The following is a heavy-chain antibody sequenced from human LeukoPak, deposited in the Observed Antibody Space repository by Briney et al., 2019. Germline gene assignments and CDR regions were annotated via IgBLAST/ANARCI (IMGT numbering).Heavy chain of an antibody. Sequence: GGSLRLSCAASGFIFSSSSMNWVRQAPGKGLEWVSSIGPSGNYIYYADSLKGRFTISRDNAKNSLFLQVNSLRAEDTAVYYCASGGNYDYWGQGTLVTVSS. CDR2: IGPSGNYI. J-gene: IGHJ4*02. CDR3: ASGGNYDY. V-gene: IGHV3-21*01. CDR1: GFIFSSSS. D-gene: IGHD1-7*01.